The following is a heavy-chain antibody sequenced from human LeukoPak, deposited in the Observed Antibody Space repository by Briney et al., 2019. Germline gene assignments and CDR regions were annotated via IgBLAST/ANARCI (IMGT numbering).Heavy chain of an antibody. Sequence: ASVKVSCKASGYTFTGYYMYRVRQAPGQGIEWMVWINPNSGGTNYAQKFQGRVTMTRDTSISTAYMDLSRLRSDDTAVYYCARDLEMGSAWAAYAFDIWGQGTMVTVSS. CDR2: INPNSGGT. CDR3: ARDLEMGSAWAAYAFDI. CDR1: GYTFTGYY. D-gene: IGHD5-24*01. V-gene: IGHV1-2*02. J-gene: IGHJ3*02.